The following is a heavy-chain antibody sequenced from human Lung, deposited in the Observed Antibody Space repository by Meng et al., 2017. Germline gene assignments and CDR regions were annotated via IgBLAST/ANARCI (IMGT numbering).Heavy chain of an antibody. J-gene: IGHJ1*01. CDR3: TNDRLNH. CDR2: INCDGTKP. D-gene: IGHD1-1*01. Sequence: EVQLVESGGGLVPPGGSLRLSCAASGFTFTDHWMHWVRQGPGKGLVWVSRINCDGTKPTYADSVKGRFTISRDNAKNTLYLQMNNLRAEDTAFYYCTNDRLNHWGQGALVTVSS. CDR1: GFTFTDHW. V-gene: IGHV3-74*01.